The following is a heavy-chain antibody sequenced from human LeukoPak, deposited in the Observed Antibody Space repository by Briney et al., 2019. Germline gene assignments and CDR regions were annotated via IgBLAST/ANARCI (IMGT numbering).Heavy chain of an antibody. Sequence: ASVKVSCKASGGTFSSYAISWVRQAPGQGLEWMGRIIPILGIANYAQKFQGRVTITADKSTSTAYMELSSLRSEDTAVYYCARGVVGPYYDFWSGYYQNNWFDPWGQGTLVTVSS. J-gene: IGHJ5*02. CDR2: IIPILGIA. D-gene: IGHD3-3*01. CDR3: ARGVVGPYYDFWSGYYQNNWFDP. CDR1: GGTFSSYA. V-gene: IGHV1-69*04.